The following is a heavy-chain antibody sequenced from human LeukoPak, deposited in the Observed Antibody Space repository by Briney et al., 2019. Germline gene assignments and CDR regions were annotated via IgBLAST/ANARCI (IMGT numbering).Heavy chain of an antibody. J-gene: IGHJ4*02. CDR1: GDSVSSNSTA. Sequence: SQTLSLTCAISGDSVSSNSTAWNWLRQSPSRGLEWLRRTYYRSKWYNDYAVSVKSRITINPDTSKNQFSLQLNSVASEDTAVYCCARDLAIHGWYPGEYYFDYWGQGTLVTVSS. CDR3: ARDLAIHGWYPGEYYFDY. D-gene: IGHD6-19*01. V-gene: IGHV6-1*01. CDR2: TYYRSKWYN.